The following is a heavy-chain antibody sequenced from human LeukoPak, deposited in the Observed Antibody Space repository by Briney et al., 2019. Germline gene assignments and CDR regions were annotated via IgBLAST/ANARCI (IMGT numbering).Heavy chain of an antibody. Sequence: GGSLRLSCAASGFTFSSYWMSWVRQAPGKGPEWVAMISHDGSTKHYADTVKGRFTISRDNSKDTFSLQLNGLRAVDSGVYYCATELAFPGTFDPWARELWSSSLQ. CDR1: GFTFSSYW. CDR3: ATELAFPGTFDP. J-gene: IGHJ5*02. V-gene: IGHV3-30*14. CDR2: ISHDGSTK. D-gene: IGHD1-1*01.